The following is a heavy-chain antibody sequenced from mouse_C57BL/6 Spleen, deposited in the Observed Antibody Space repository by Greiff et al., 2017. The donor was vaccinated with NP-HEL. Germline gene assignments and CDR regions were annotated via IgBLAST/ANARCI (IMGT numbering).Heavy chain of an antibody. CDR3: ARRFDYYGSTYAMDY. Sequence: VQLQQPGAELVMPGASVKLSCKASGYTFTSYWMHWVKQRPGQGLEWIGEIDPSDSYTNYKQKFKGKSTLTVDKSSSTAYMQLSSLTSEDSAVYYCARRFDYYGSTYAMDYWGQGTSVTVSS. CDR1: GYTFTSYW. D-gene: IGHD1-1*01. J-gene: IGHJ4*01. CDR2: IDPSDSYT. V-gene: IGHV1-69*01.